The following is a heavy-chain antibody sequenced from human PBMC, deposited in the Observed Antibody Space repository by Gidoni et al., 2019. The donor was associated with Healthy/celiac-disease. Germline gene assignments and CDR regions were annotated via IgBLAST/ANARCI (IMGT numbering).Heavy chain of an antibody. CDR1: GYTFTSYR. CDR3: ARDVPDIHYDIWTGWGCTDYYYGMDV. Sequence: QVQLVQSGAEVKKPGASVKVSCQASGYTFTSYRLSWVRLAPGQGLEWMGWISAYNGNTNDAQKGQGRVTMTTDTSTSTAYMELRSLRSDDTAVYYCARDVPDIHYDIWTGWGCTDYYYGMDVWGQGTTVTVSS. D-gene: IGHD3-9*01. V-gene: IGHV1-18*01. J-gene: IGHJ6*02. CDR2: ISAYNGNT.